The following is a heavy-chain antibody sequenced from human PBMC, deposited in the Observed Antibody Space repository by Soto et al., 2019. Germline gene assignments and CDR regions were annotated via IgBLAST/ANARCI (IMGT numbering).Heavy chain of an antibody. D-gene: IGHD5-12*01. V-gene: IGHV3-53*01. CDR2: NTGGTT. Sequence: PGGSLRLSCVVSGFTVSSSNYMSWVRQAPGKGLEWVSVNTGGTTYYADSVKGRFTISRDNSKNTLYLQMNSLRAEDTAVYYCHGYGYWGQGTLVTVSS. J-gene: IGHJ4*02. CDR1: GFTVSSSNY. CDR3: HGYGY.